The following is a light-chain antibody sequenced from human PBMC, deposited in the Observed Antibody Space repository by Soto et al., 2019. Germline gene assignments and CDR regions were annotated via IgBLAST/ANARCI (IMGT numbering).Light chain of an antibody. CDR3: HQFNSYPLSIT. Sequence: AIQLTQSPSSLSASVGDRVTITCRASQGISSALAWYQQKPGKAPKLLIYDASSLESGVPSRFSGSGSGTDLTLTISSLQPEDFATYYCHQFNSYPLSITFGQGTRLEIK. CDR1: QGISSA. V-gene: IGKV1-13*02. CDR2: DAS. J-gene: IGKJ5*01.